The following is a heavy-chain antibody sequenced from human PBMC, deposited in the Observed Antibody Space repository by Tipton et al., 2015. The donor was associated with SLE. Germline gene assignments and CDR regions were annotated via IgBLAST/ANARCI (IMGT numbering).Heavy chain of an antibody. D-gene: IGHD6-13*01. CDR2: ISHSGST. CDR1: GGSFSGYH. V-gene: IGHV4-34*01. Sequence: LRLSCAVYGGSFSGYHWNWIRQPPGKGLEWIGEISHSGSTNYNPSLKSRVTISVDTSKNQFSLKLTSVTAADTAVYYCARGIKGSSWYFDFWGQGTLVTVSS. CDR3: ARGIKGSSWYFDF. J-gene: IGHJ4*02.